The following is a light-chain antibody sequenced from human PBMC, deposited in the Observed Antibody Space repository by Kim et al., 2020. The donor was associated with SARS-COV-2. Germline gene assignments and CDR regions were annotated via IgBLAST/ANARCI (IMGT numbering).Light chain of an antibody. CDR2: TAS. CDR1: QYISKD. V-gene: IGKV1-39*01. J-gene: IGKJ5*01. Sequence: SASVGDRCTITCRVSQYISKDLNWYKQRQGKAPKLLMYTASSLQSGVPSRFSGSGSGTDFTLTITCLLPEDFATYDCQQSYAFPTFGQGTRLEIK. CDR3: QQSYAFPT.